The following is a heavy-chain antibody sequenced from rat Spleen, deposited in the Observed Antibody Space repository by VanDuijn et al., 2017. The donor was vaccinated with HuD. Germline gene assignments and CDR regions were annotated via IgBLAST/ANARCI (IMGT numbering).Heavy chain of an antibody. V-gene: IGHV5-25*01. CDR2: ISTGGGDT. CDR1: GFTFDDYH. D-gene: IGHD1-2*01. J-gene: IGHJ3*01. CDR3: ARGGSTYGNWFAY. Sequence: EVQLVESGGGFVQPGRSMKLSCAASGFTFDDYHMAWVRQAPTKGLEWVASISTGGGDTYYRDSVKGRFTISRDIVKSILFLEMDSLRSEATATYSGARGGSTYGNWFAYWGQGTLVTVSS.